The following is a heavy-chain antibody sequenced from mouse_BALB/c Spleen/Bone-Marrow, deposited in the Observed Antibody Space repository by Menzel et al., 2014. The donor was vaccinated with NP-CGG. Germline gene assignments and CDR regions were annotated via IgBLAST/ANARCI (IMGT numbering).Heavy chain of an antibody. CDR1: GYAFSSYW. V-gene: IGHV1-80*01. CDR2: IYPGDGDT. CDR3: ARRGYYYGSSYVDY. J-gene: IGHJ2*01. D-gene: IGHD1-1*01. Sequence: QVQLQQSGAELVRPGSSVKISCKASGYAFSSYWMNWVKQRPGQGLEWIGQIYPGDGDTNYNGKFKGKATLTADKSSSTAYMQLSSLTSEDSAVYFCARRGYYYGSSYVDYWGQGTTRTVSS.